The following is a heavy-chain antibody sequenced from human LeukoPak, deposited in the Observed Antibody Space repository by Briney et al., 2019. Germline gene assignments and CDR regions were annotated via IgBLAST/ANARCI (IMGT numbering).Heavy chain of an antibody. Sequence: GGSLRLSCAASGFTFSSYWMHWVRQVPGKGLVWVSRINADGSSTYYADSVKGRFTISRDNAKNTLFLQMNSLRGEDTAVYYCVRGDPIDLWGQGTLVTVSS. V-gene: IGHV3-74*01. CDR2: INADGSST. J-gene: IGHJ5*02. CDR1: GFTFSSYW. CDR3: VRGDPIDL. D-gene: IGHD2-21*02.